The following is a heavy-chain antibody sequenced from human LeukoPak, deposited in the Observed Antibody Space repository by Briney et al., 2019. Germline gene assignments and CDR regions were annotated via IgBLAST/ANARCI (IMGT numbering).Heavy chain of an antibody. CDR3: VRDGDVLTGYGLDY. Sequence: GGSLRLSCAASGFTFRNYAMSWVRQAPGKGLEWVSVISGSGDTTYYADSVKGRFTISRDNSKKTLYLQMSSLRAGDTAVYHCVRDGDVLTGYGLDYWGQGTLVTVSS. D-gene: IGHD3-9*01. CDR2: ISGSGDTT. CDR1: GFTFRNYA. J-gene: IGHJ4*02. V-gene: IGHV3-23*01.